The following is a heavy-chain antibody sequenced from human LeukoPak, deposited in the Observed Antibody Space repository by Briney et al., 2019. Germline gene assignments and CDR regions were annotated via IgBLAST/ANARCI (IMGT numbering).Heavy chain of an antibody. J-gene: IGHJ4*02. CDR2: IKSDGTYT. CDR1: GFTFSNYW. D-gene: IGHD5-18*01. V-gene: IGHV3-74*01. Sequence: PGGSLRLSCAASGFTFSNYWMHWVRQAPGKGLVWVSRIKSDGTYTTYADSVKGRFTISRDNAKNTLYLQMNSLRAEDTAVYYCARDSSYGYGYWGQGTLVTVSS. CDR3: ARDSSYGYGY.